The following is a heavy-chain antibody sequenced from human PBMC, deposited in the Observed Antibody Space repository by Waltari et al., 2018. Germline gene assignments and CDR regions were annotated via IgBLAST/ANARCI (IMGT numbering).Heavy chain of an antibody. CDR1: GGSFSTYT. CDR3: AKRGVNSTGGAFDY. D-gene: IGHD3-22*01. Sequence: QVQLVQSGAEVKKPGSSVKVSCNTSGGSFSTYTLTWVRQAPGQGLGWMGGIIPIFPTTNDAQKFQGRLTISADESTRTVYMDLSSLRSEDTAVYYCAKRGVNSTGGAFDYWGQGTLVTVSS. V-gene: IGHV1-69*01. CDR2: IIPIFPTT. J-gene: IGHJ4*02.